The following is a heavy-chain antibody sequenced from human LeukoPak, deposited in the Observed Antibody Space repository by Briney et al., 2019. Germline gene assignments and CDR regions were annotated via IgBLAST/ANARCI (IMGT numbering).Heavy chain of an antibody. V-gene: IGHV3-30*18. Sequence: PGGSLRLSCAASGFTFSSYGMHWVRQAQGKGLEWVAVISYDGSNKYYADSVKGRFTISRDNSKNTLYLQMNSLRAEDTAVYYCAKGSVATSNFDYWGQGTLVTVSS. CDR3: AKGSVATSNFDY. CDR2: ISYDGSNK. J-gene: IGHJ4*02. CDR1: GFTFSSYG. D-gene: IGHD5-12*01.